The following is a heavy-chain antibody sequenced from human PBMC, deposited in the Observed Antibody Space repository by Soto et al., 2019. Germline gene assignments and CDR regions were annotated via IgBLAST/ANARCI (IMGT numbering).Heavy chain of an antibody. CDR2: IYHSGST. V-gene: IGHV4-30-2*01. CDR1: GGSISSGGYS. J-gene: IGHJ5*02. CDR3: ASRPSGSGFDP. D-gene: IGHD1-26*01. Sequence: QLQLQESGSGLVKPSQTLSLTCAVSGGSISSGGYSWIWIRQPPGKGLEWIGYIYHSGSTYYSPSLKRRVTISVDRSKSQFSLTLSSVTAADTAVYYCASRPSGSGFDPWGQGTLVTVSS.